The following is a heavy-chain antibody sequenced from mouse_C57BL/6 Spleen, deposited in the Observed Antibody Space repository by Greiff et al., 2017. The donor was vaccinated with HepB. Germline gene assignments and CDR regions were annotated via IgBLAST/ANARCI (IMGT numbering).Heavy chain of an antibody. CDR3: ARLTTVVANWYFDV. Sequence: EVNVVESGGGLVKPGGSLKLSCAASGFTFSSYAMSWVRQTPEKRLEWVATISDGGSYTYYPDNVKGRFTISRDNAKNNLYLQMSHLKSEDTAMYYCARLTTVVANWYFDVWGTGTTVTVSS. CDR2: ISDGGSYT. CDR1: GFTFSSYA. J-gene: IGHJ1*03. D-gene: IGHD1-1*01. V-gene: IGHV5-4*03.